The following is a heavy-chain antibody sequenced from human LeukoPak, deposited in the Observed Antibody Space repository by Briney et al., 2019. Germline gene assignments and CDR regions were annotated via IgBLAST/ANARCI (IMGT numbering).Heavy chain of an antibody. CDR3: ARDTVGARQQNWFDP. V-gene: IGHV3-33*01. CDR2: IWYDGSNK. CDR1: GFTFSSYG. D-gene: IGHD1-26*01. J-gene: IGHJ5*02. Sequence: GGSLRLSCAASGFTFSSYGMHWVRQAPGKGLEWVAVIWYDGSNKYYADSVKGRFTISRDNSKNTLYLQMNSLRAEDTAVYYCARDTVGARQQNWFDPWGQGTLVTVSS.